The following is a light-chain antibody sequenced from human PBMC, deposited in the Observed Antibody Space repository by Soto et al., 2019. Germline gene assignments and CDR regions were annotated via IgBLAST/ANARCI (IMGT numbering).Light chain of an antibody. J-gene: IGKJ1*01. Sequence: DIVMTQSPDSLAVSLGERATINCKSSQSLLANCNNKNCLAWYQHKPGQPPKMLILWASTRESGVPDRFSGSGSGTDFTLTISSLQAEDAAVYYCQQYYSTPWTFGQGTKVEIK. CDR2: WAS. V-gene: IGKV4-1*01. CDR1: QSLLANCNNKNC. CDR3: QQYYSTPWT.